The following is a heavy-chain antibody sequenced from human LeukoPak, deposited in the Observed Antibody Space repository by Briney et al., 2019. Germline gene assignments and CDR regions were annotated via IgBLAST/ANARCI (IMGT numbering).Heavy chain of an antibody. CDR1: GFTFSSYW. D-gene: IGHD6-19*01. J-gene: IGHJ4*02. V-gene: IGHV3-74*01. Sequence: PGGSLRLSCAASGFTFSSYWMYWVRQAPGKGLVWVSRINSDGSSTNYADSVKGRFTISRDNAKNTLYLQMNSLRDEDSAVYYCARGGQYSSGWYGLWGQGTLVTVSS. CDR3: ARGGQYSSGWYGL. CDR2: INSDGSST.